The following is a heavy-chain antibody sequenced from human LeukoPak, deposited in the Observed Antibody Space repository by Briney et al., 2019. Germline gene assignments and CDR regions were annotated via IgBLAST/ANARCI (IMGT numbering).Heavy chain of an antibody. CDR1: GFTFSSYA. CDR2: ISGSGGST. CDR3: AKDQGIVVVPAAPNWFDP. D-gene: IGHD2-2*01. Sequence: GGSLRLSCAASGFTFSSYAMSWVRQAPGKGLEWVSAISGSGGSTYYADSVKGRFTISRDNSKNTLYLQMNSLRAEDTAVYYCAKDQGIVVVPAAPNWFDPWGQGTLVTVSS. J-gene: IGHJ5*02. V-gene: IGHV3-23*01.